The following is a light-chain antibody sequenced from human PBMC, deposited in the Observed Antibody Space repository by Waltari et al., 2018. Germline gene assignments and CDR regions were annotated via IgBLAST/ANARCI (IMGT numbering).Light chain of an antibody. CDR1: QSVLYSSNNKNY. Sequence: DIVMTQSPDSLAVSLGERATINCKSSQSVLYSSNNKNYLAWFQQKPGQPPKLLIYWASTRESGVPDRCSGSGSGTEFTLTISSLQAADVAVYYCQQCYSTPYTFGQGTKLEIK. V-gene: IGKV4-1*01. J-gene: IGKJ2*01. CDR2: WAS. CDR3: QQCYSTPYT.